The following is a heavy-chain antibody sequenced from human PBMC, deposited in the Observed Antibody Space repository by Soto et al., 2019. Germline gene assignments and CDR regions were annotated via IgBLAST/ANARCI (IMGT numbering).Heavy chain of an antibody. V-gene: IGHV3-23*01. Sequence: SLSCVASRFTFSSYSRSLVRDPPEKGLEWVSAISGSGGSTYYADSVKRRFTISRDNSKNTLYLQLNSLRAEDTAVYYCPKDPVYSGYDPYYYYFHGMGGWGKGTTVTVSS. CDR3: PKDPVYSGYDPYYYYFHGMGG. J-gene: IGHJ6*04. CDR1: RFTFSSYS. D-gene: IGHD5-12*01. CDR2: ISGSGGST.